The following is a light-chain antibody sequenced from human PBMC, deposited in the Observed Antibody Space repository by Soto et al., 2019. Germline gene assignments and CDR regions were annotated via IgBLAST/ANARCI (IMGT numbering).Light chain of an antibody. CDR3: QQRNKWPPVT. CDR2: GTS. V-gene: IGKV3D-20*02. CDR1: QRVSSTH. Sequence: ENVLTQSPGTLSLSPGERATLSCRASQRVSSTHLAWYQQKPGQAPRLLIYGTSVRATGIPDRFRGSGSGTDFTLTIGRLEPEDFAVYYCQQRNKWPPVTFGGGTRVEIK. J-gene: IGKJ4*01.